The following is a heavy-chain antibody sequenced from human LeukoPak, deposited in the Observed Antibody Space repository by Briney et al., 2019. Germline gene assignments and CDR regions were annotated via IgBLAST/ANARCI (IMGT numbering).Heavy chain of an antibody. J-gene: IGHJ4*02. CDR2: IYYSGST. CDR1: GGFISSYC. Sequence: SETLSLTCTVSGGFISSYCWSWIRQPPGKGPEWIGYIYYSGSTNYNPSLKSRVTISVDTSKNQFSLKLSSVTAADTAVYYCARHVPDYYDSSGYYTVSYFDYWGQGTLVTVSS. CDR3: ARHVPDYYDSSGYYTVSYFDY. D-gene: IGHD3-22*01. V-gene: IGHV4-59*08.